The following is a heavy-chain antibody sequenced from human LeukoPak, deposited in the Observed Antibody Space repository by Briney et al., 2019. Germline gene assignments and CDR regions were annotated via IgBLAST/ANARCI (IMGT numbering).Heavy chain of an antibody. V-gene: IGHV3-30*03. CDR3: ARERGSGSYHPFDP. CDR2: ISYDGTDK. Sequence: QAGGSLRLSCAASGFTFSVYGMYWVRQPPGKGLEWVALISYDGTDKYHVDSAKGRFTISRDNAKNSLYLQMNSLRAEDTAVYYCARERGSGSYHPFDPWGQGTLVTVSS. D-gene: IGHD3-10*01. J-gene: IGHJ5*02. CDR1: GFTFSVYG.